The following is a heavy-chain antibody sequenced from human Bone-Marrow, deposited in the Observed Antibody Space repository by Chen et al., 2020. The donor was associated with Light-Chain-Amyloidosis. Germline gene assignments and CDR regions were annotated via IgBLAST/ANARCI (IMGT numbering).Heavy chain of an antibody. V-gene: IGHV3-9*01. J-gene: IGHJ3*02. D-gene: IGHD6-13*01. Sequence: LVESGGGLVQPGRSLRLSCAASGFTFDDYAMHWVRQAPGKGLEWVSGISWNSGSIGYADSVKGRFTISRDNAKNSLYLQMNSLRAEDTALYYCAKSSYSSIFFLDAFDIWGQGTMVTVSS. CDR3: AKSSYSSIFFLDAFDI. CDR1: GFTFDDYA. CDR2: ISWNSGSI.